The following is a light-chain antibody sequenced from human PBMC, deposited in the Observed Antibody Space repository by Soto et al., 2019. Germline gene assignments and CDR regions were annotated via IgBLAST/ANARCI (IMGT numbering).Light chain of an antibody. Sequence: QSALTQPAAVSGHPGQSITISCTGTSSDVGRYNYVSWYQQHPGKAPKLVIYEVRNRPSGISNRFSASKSGNTASLTISGLQAEDEADYYCTPYTSNTTWVFGGGTQLTVL. CDR3: TPYTSNTTWV. J-gene: IGLJ3*02. CDR2: EVR. V-gene: IGLV2-14*01. CDR1: SSDVGRYNY.